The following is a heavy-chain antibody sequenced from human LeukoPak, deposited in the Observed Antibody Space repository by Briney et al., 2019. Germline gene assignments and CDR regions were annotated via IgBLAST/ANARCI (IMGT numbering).Heavy chain of an antibody. D-gene: IGHD3-22*01. CDR3: ASSETMYYYDSSGYAF. Sequence: SETLSLTCTVSGYSISSGYYWGWIRQPPGKGLEWIGSIYHSGSTYYNPSLKSRVTISVDTSKNQFSLKLSSVTAADTAVYYCASSETMYYYDSSGYAFWGQGTLVTVSS. CDR2: IYHSGST. J-gene: IGHJ4*02. V-gene: IGHV4-38-2*02. CDR1: GYSISSGYY.